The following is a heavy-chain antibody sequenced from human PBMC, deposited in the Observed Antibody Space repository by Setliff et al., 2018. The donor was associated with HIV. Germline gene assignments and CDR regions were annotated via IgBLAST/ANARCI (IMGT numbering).Heavy chain of an antibody. Sequence: PGGSLRLSCAASGFIFSNYILTWVRQAPGKGLEWVSDIMSSGTYTNYADSVRGRFTISRDNARNSLYLQMSSLRAEDTAVYYCARVTGTTVFHYWGQGTLVTVSS. CDR2: IMSSGTYT. CDR3: ARVTGTTVFHY. CDR1: GFIFSNYI. D-gene: IGHD1-7*01. V-gene: IGHV3-21*05. J-gene: IGHJ4*02.